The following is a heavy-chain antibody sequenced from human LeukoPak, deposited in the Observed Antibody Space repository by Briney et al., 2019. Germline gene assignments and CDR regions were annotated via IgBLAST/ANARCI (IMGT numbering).Heavy chain of an antibody. J-gene: IGHJ4*02. CDR3: ARDIYYDSSGYYGSVY. CDR1: GFTVSSNY. Sequence: PGGSLRLSCAASGFTVSSNYMSWVRQAPGKGLEWVSYISSSSSTIYYADSVKGRFTISRDNAKNSLYLQMNSLRAEDTAVYYCARDIYYDSSGYYGSVYWGQGTLVTVSS. D-gene: IGHD3-22*01. CDR2: ISSSSSTI. V-gene: IGHV3-48*04.